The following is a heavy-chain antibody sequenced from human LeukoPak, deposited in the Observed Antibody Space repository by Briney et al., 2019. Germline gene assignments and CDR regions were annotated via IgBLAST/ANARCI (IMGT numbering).Heavy chain of an antibody. CDR3: AKERGRGYYGSGSYWRGTFDY. Sequence: PGGSLRLSCAASGFTFGSYAMSWVRQAPGKGLEWVSAISGSGGSTYYADSVKGRFTISRDNSKNTLYLQMNSLRAEDTAVYYCAKERGRGYYGSGSYWRGTFDYWGQGTLVTVSS. D-gene: IGHD3-10*01. CDR2: ISGSGGST. V-gene: IGHV3-23*01. CDR1: GFTFGSYA. J-gene: IGHJ4*02.